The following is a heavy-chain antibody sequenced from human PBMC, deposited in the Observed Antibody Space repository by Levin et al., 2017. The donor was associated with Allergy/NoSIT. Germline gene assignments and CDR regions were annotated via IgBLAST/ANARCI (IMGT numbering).Heavy chain of an antibody. CDR1: GFSFSSYG. CDR3: ARDSVVGATGPDYGMDV. CDR2: IWYDGNNK. V-gene: IGHV3-33*01. D-gene: IGHD1-26*01. Sequence: GGSLRLSCVASGFSFSSYGMHWVRQAPGKGLEWVAVIWYDGNNKYCSDSVKGRFTISRDNTKNTLYLQMNSLRAEDSALYYCARDSVVGATGPDYGMDVWGQGTTVAVSS. J-gene: IGHJ6*02.